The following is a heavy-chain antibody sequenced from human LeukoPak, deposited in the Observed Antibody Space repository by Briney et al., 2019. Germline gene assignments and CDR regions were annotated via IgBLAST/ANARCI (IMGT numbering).Heavy chain of an antibody. Sequence: ASVKVSCKASGYTFTTYGISWVRQAPGQGLEWMGWISAYNGNTNYAQKLQGRVTMTTDTSTSTAYMELRSLRSDDTAVYYCAILRGYSYGSPSYYFDYWGQGTLVTVSS. V-gene: IGHV1-18*01. CDR3: AILRGYSYGSPSYYFDY. CDR2: ISAYNGNT. D-gene: IGHD5-18*01. CDR1: GYTFTTYG. J-gene: IGHJ4*02.